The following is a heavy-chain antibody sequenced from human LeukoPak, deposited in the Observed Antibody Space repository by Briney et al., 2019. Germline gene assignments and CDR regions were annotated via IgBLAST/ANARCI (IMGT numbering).Heavy chain of an antibody. D-gene: IGHD4-17*01. V-gene: IGHV4-39*07. Sequence: SETLSLTCTVSGGSISSSSYYWGWIRQPPGKGLEWIGSIYYSGSTYYTPSLKSRVTISVDTSKNQFSLKLSSVTAADTAVYYCARERAVTTYYYFDYWGQGTLVTVSS. CDR1: GGSISSSSYY. J-gene: IGHJ4*02. CDR2: IYYSGST. CDR3: ARERAVTTYYYFDY.